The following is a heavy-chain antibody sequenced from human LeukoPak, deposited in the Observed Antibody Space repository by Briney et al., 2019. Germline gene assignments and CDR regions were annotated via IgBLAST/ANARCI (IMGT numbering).Heavy chain of an antibody. D-gene: IGHD3-16*02. CDR1: GHTFTGYY. J-gene: IGHJ4*02. Sequence: GASVKVSCKASGHTFTGYYMHWVRQAPGQGLEWMGWINPNSGGTNYAQKFQGRVTMTRDTSISTAYMELSRLRSDDTAVYYCARGDYVWGSYLPTYYFDYWGQRTLVTVSS. CDR2: INPNSGGT. V-gene: IGHV1-2*02. CDR3: ARGDYVWGSYLPTYYFDY.